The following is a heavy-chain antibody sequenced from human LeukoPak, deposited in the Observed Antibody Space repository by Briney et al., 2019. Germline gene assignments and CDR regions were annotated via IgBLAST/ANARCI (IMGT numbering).Heavy chain of an antibody. CDR1: GGSISSYY. CDR3: ARDPTEGFEELLSPPDY. J-gene: IGHJ4*02. V-gene: IGHV4-59*01. D-gene: IGHD3-10*01. CDR2: VYYTGST. Sequence: SETLSLTCTVSGGSISSYYWSWVRQPPGKGLEWIGFVYYTGSTNYSPSLKSRVTISVDTSKNQFSLKLRSVTAADTAVYYCARDPTEGFEELLSPPDYWGQGTLVTVSS.